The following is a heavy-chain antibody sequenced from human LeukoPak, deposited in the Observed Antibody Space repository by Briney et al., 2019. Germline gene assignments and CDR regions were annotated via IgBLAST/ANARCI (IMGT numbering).Heavy chain of an antibody. Sequence: PSETLSLTCTVSGGSISSSSYYWGWIRQPAGKGLEWIGRIYTSGSTNYNPSLKSRVTMSVDTSKNQFSLKLSSVTAADTAVYYCARYSSWSHFDYRGQGTLVTVSS. D-gene: IGHD6-13*01. CDR3: ARYSSWSHFDY. J-gene: IGHJ4*02. CDR2: IYTSGST. CDR1: GGSISSSSYY. V-gene: IGHV4-61*02.